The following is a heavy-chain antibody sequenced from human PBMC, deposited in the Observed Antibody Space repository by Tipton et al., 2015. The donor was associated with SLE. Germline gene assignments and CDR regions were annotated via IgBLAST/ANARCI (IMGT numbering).Heavy chain of an antibody. CDR3: AGDSGYSGSYIS. J-gene: IGHJ4*02. CDR1: GGSISSHY. D-gene: IGHD1-26*01. V-gene: IGHV4-59*11. CDR2: IYYSGST. Sequence: TLSLTCTVSGGSISSHYWSWIRQPPGKGLEWIGYIYYSGSTSYNPSLKSRVTMSVDTSKNQFSLKLRSVTAADTAVHYCAGDSGYSGSYISWGQGALVTVSS.